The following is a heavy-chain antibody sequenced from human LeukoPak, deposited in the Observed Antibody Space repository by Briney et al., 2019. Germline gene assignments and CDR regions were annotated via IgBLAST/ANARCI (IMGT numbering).Heavy chain of an antibody. D-gene: IGHD3-10*01. CDR1: GFTFSSYG. V-gene: IGHV3-30*18. J-gene: IGHJ6*02. CDR3: AKDANRGFGELLQTFYYYGMDV. Sequence: PGGSLRLSCAASGFTFSSYGMHWVRQAPGKGLEWVAVISYDGSNKYYADSVKGRFTISRDNSKNTLYLQINSLRAEDTAVYYCAKDANRGFGELLQTFYYYGMDVWGQGTTVTVSS. CDR2: ISYDGSNK.